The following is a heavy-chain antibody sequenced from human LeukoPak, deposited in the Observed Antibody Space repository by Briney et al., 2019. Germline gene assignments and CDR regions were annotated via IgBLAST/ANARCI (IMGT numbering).Heavy chain of an antibody. CDR3: ARRNYYYGSGGVYYYYMDV. J-gene: IGHJ6*03. CDR2: IYPGDSDT. Sequence: GESLKISCKGSGYSFTSYWIGWVRQMPGKGLEWMGIIYPGDSDTRYSPSFQGQVTISADKSISTAHLQWSSLKPSDTAMYYCARRNYYYGSGGVYYYYMDVWGKGTTVTVSS. V-gene: IGHV5-51*01. CDR1: GYSFTSYW. D-gene: IGHD3-10*01.